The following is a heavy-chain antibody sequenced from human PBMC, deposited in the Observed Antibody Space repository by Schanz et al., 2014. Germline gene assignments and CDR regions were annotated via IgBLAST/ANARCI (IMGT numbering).Heavy chain of an antibody. CDR2: IWTNGVTK. CDR3: ARPRFDYGEVDY. CDR1: GFSLNTYG. J-gene: IGHJ4*02. V-gene: IGHV3-33*01. D-gene: IGHD4-17*01. Sequence: QVQLMESGAGVVQPGTSLILSCSVSGFSLNTYGIHWFRQPAGKGLEWVAVIWTNGVTKYYADSVRGRFTISRDRFQNALYPRMSSLKAEDTAVYYCARPRFDYGEVDYWGQGTLVIVSS.